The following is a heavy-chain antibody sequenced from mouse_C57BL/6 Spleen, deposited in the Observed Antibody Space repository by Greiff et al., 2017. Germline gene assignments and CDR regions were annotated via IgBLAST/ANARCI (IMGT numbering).Heavy chain of an antibody. CDR3: AGIYYGNLYAMDY. D-gene: IGHD2-1*01. CDR2: INPSNGGT. V-gene: IGHV1-53*01. Sequence: QVQLQQPGTELVKPGASVKLSCKASGYTFTSYWMHWVKQRPGQGLEWIGNINPSNGGTNYNEKFKSKATLAVDKSSSTAYMQLSSLTSEDSAVNYCAGIYYGNLYAMDYWGQGTSVTVSS. J-gene: IGHJ4*01. CDR1: GYTFTSYW.